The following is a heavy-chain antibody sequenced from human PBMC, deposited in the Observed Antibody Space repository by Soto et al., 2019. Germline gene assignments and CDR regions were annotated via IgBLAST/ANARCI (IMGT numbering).Heavy chain of an antibody. CDR2: IFPLTDIP. Sequence: QVQLVQSGTEVKKPGSSVKVSCKASGGTFRNYPINWVRQAPGQGLEWMGSIFPLTDIPDYAQNFQARITXXXEXXTSTAYMELSSLTSDDKAMYFCARGPLVVLNYFESWGQGTLVTVSS. CDR1: GGTFRNYP. CDR3: ARGPLVVLNYFES. V-gene: IGHV1-69*02. J-gene: IGHJ4*02.